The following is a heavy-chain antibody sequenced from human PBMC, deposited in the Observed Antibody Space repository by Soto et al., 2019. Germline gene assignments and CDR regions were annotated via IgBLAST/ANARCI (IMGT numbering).Heavy chain of an antibody. V-gene: IGHV4-59*01. CDR1: GGSISSYY. D-gene: IGHD3-9*01. Sequence: LSLTCTVSGGSISSYYWSWIRQPPGKGLEWIGYIYYSGSTNYNPSLKSRVTISVDTSKNQFSLKLSSVTAADTAVYYCARSYYDILTGDNWFAPWGQGTLVTRLL. J-gene: IGHJ5*02. CDR2: IYYSGST. CDR3: ARSYYDILTGDNWFAP.